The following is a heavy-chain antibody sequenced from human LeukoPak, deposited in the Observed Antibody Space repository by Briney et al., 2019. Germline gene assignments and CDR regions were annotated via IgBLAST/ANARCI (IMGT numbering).Heavy chain of an antibody. CDR2: INPNNGGT. D-gene: IGHD2-2*01. CDR3: ARALDCSSTSCYDFDY. Sequence: ASVKVSCKASGYTFTGYYMHWVRQAPGQGLEWIGWINPNNGGTNYAQKFQGRVTMTRETSISTAYMELSRLRSDDTAVYYCARALDCSSTSCYDFDYWGQGTLVTVSS. CDR1: GYTFTGYY. V-gene: IGHV1-2*02. J-gene: IGHJ4*02.